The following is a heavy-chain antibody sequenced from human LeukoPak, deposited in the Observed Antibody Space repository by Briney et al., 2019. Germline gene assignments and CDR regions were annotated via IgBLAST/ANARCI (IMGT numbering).Heavy chain of an antibody. V-gene: IGHV3-7*01. J-gene: IGHJ4*02. CDR3: ARGGGPLDY. CDR1: GFTFTNYW. Sequence: GGSLRLSCVASGFTFTNYWMNWVRQAPGKGLEWVASIKQDGSQKSYVDSVKGRFTISRDNAKNSLSLQMDSLRGEDTAVYYCARGGGPLDYWGQGTQVTVSS. CDR2: IKQDGSQK. D-gene: IGHD3-16*01.